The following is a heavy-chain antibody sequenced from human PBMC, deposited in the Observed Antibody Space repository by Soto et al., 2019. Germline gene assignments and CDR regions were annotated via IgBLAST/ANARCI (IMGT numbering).Heavy chain of an antibody. Sequence: QVQLQDSGPGLVKPSETLSLTCTVSGVSVSSGNYFWSWIRQPPGKGLEWIGYIYNTGSTTYNPSLKSRVSISIDKSKNQFSLKLTSVTAADTAVYYCAREARSRGSSPIDYWGQGTLVTVSS. CDR1: GVSVSSGNYF. CDR3: AREARSRGSSPIDY. D-gene: IGHD6-6*01. J-gene: IGHJ4*02. CDR2: IYNTGST. V-gene: IGHV4-61*01.